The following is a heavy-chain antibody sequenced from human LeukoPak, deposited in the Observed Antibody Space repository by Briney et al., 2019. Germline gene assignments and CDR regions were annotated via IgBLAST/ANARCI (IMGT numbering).Heavy chain of an antibody. Sequence: GGSLRLSCAASGFTFSSYGMHWVRQAPGKGLEWVAFIRYDGSTKYYADSVKGRFTISRDNSKNTLYLQMNSLRAEDTAVYFCARDYMTAGGRFDSWGQGTLVTVSS. CDR3: ARDYMTAGGRFDS. CDR1: GFTFSSYG. V-gene: IGHV3-30*02. D-gene: IGHD4-23*01. CDR2: IRYDGSTK. J-gene: IGHJ4*02.